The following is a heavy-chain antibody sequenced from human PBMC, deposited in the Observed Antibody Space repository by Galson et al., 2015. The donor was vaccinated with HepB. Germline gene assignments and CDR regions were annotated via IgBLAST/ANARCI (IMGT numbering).Heavy chain of an antibody. D-gene: IGHD2-2*01. CDR1: GDSVSNNNAA. J-gene: IGHJ6*02. Sequence: CAISGDSVSNNNAAWYWIRQSPSRGLEWLGRTSYRARWYSDYTASLRSRISINADTSKNQFSLQLNSVTPEDTAVYYCASVPGTIYYYSMYVWGQVTTVTVSS. CDR2: TSYRARWYS. CDR3: ASVPGTIYYYSMYV. V-gene: IGHV6-1*01.